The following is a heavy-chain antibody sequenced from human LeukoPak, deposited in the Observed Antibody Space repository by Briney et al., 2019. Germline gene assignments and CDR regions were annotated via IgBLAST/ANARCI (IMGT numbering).Heavy chain of an antibody. J-gene: IGHJ4*02. CDR3: ASNHCSSTSCYPDFDY. CDR2: INPNSGGT. Sequence: GASVKVSRKASGYTFTGYYMHWVRQAPGQGLEWMGWINPNSGGTNYAQKFQGRVTMTRDTSISTAYMELSRLRSDDTAVYYCASNHCSSTSCYPDFDYWGQGTLVTVSS. D-gene: IGHD2-2*01. V-gene: IGHV1-2*02. CDR1: GYTFTGYY.